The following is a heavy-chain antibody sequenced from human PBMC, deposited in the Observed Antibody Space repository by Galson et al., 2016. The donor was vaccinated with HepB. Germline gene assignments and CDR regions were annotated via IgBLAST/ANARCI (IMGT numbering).Heavy chain of an antibody. CDR3: ARSYYMSTEGYRPFDS. CDR1: GGTFNSYI. V-gene: IGHV1-69*13. D-gene: IGHD5-18*01. CDR2: IIPIFGKR. J-gene: IGHJ4*02. Sequence: SVKVSCKAFGGTFNSYIINWVRQAPGQGLEWIGGIIPIFGKRNYAQKFQGRVTITADESTNTASMELISLRSEDTAVYFCARSYYMSTEGYRPFDSWSQGTLVTVSS.